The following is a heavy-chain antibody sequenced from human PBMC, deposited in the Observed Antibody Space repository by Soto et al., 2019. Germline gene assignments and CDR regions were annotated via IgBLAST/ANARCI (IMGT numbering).Heavy chain of an antibody. CDR2: ISAYNANT. CDR3: ARAARASVVRLPFYYYGMDV. D-gene: IGHD2-15*01. Sequence: GASVKVSCKASGYTFTSYGISWVRQAPGQGLEWMGWISAYNANTNYAQKLQGRVTMTTDTSTSTAYMELRSLRSDDTAVYYCARAARASVVRLPFYYYGMDVWGQGTTVTVSS. J-gene: IGHJ6*02. V-gene: IGHV1-18*04. CDR1: GYTFTSYG.